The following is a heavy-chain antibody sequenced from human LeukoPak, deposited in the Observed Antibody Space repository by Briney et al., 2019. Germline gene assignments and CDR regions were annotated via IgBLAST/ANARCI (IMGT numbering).Heavy chain of an antibody. CDR2: IIPIFGTA. J-gene: IGHJ3*02. CDR3: AREHCSSTSCYPYHDAFDI. D-gene: IGHD2-2*01. Sequence: SVKVSCKASGYTFTSYDINWVRQAPGQGLEWMGGIIPIFGTANYAQKFQGRVTITTDESTSTAYMELSSLRSEDTAVYYCAREHCSSTSCYPYHDAFDIWGQGTMVTVSS. CDR1: GYTFTSYD. V-gene: IGHV1-69*05.